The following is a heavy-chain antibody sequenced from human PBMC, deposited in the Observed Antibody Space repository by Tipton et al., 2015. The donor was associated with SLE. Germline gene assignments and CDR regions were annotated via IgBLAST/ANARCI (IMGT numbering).Heavy chain of an antibody. D-gene: IGHD3-10*01. CDR2: INHSGST. J-gene: IGHJ4*02. CDR3: ANNKRVGSYFDY. V-gene: IGHV4-34*01. CDR1: GGSFSGYY. Sequence: TLSLTCAVYGGSFSGYYWSWIRQPPGKGLEWIGEINHSGSTNYNPSLKSRVTISVDTSKNQFSLKLSSVTAADTAVYYCANNKRVGSYFDYWGQGTLLTVST.